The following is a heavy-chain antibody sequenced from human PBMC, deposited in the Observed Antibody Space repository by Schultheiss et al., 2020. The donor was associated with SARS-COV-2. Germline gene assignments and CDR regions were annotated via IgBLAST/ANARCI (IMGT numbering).Heavy chain of an antibody. Sequence: GGSLRLSCAASGFTFSNAWMSWVRQAPGKGLEWVAVISYDGSNKYYADSVKGRFTISRDNSKNTLYLQMNSLRAEDTAVYYCARGTTTVTDYYYYGMDVWGQGTTVTVSS. V-gene: IGHV3-30-3*01. CDR1: GFTFSNAW. CDR3: ARGTTTVTDYYYYGMDV. CDR2: ISYDGSNK. D-gene: IGHD4-17*01. J-gene: IGHJ6*02.